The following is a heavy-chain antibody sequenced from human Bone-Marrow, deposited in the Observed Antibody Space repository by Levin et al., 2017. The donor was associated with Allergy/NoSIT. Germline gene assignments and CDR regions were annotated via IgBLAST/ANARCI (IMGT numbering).Heavy chain of an antibody. CDR3: ARRDYSTESLGAIDF. J-gene: IGHJ3*01. CDR2: IHYSGDT. Sequence: SETLSLTCTISGGSIDGHFWSWIRQPPGKGLEWIGYIHYSGDTSYMPSLKSRVTILMDTSRNQFSLTPNSVTAADTAMYYCARRDYSTESLGAIDFWGRGTMVTVSS. CDR1: GGSIDGHF. D-gene: IGHD4-11*01. V-gene: IGHV4-59*08.